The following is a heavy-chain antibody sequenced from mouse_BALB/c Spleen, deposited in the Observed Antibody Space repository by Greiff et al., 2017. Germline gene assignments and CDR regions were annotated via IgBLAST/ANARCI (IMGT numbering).Heavy chain of an antibody. J-gene: IGHJ4*01. Sequence: DVHLVESGGGLVQPGGSLRLSCVTSGFTFTDYYMSWVRQPPGKALEWLGFIRNKANGYTTEYSASVKGRFTISRDNSQSILYLQMNTLRAEDSATYYCASHDGYYFMDYWGQGTSVTVSS. D-gene: IGHD2-3*01. CDR2: IRNKANGYTT. V-gene: IGHV7-3*02. CDR3: ASHDGYYFMDY. CDR1: GFTFTDYY.